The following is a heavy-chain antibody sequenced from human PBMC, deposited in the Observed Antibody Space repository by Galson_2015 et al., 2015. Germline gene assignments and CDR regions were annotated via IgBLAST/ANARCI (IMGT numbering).Heavy chain of an antibody. Sequence: SVKVSCKAFGYSFTTNDYMHWVRRAPGQGLEWMRIINPSDGITNYTQNFQGGVTMTRDTSTSTVYIEVSSLRSEDTAVYYCARAADQYFDYWGQGTPVTVSS. CDR3: ARAADQYFDY. CDR2: INPSDGIT. V-gene: IGHV1-46*01. CDR1: GYSFTTNDY. D-gene: IGHD4-11*01. J-gene: IGHJ4*02.